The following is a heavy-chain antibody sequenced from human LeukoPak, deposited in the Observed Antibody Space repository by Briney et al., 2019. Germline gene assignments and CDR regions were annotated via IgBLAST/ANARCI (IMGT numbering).Heavy chain of an antibody. CDR3: ARDRGEYYYDSSGQFDY. V-gene: IGHV3-7*01. CDR2: IKQDGSEK. J-gene: IGHJ4*02. CDR1: GFSFSSYA. Sequence: GGSLRLSCATSGFSFSSYAMNWVRQAPGKGLGWVANIKQDGSEKNYVDSLKGRFTISRDNAKNSLYLQMNSLRAEDTAVYYCARDRGEYYYDSSGQFDYWGQGTLVTVSS. D-gene: IGHD3-22*01.